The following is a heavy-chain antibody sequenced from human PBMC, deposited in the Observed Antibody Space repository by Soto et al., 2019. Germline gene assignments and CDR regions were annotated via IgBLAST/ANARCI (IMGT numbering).Heavy chain of an antibody. V-gene: IGHV1-18*01. CDR3: ARVWWIAVAGTWFDS. CDR1: GYTFTSYG. J-gene: IGHJ5*01. CDR2: ISAYNGNT. D-gene: IGHD6-19*01. Sequence: GASVKVSCKASGYTFTSYGISWVRQAPGQGLEWMGWISAYNGNTNYAQKLQGRVTMTTDTSTSTAYMELRSLRSDDTAVYYCARVWWIAVAGTWFDSWGQGTLVPVSS.